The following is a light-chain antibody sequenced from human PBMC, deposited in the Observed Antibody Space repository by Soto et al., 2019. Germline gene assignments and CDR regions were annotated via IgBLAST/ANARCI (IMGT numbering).Light chain of an antibody. V-gene: IGKV1-39*01. CDR1: QSISSY. Sequence: DIQMTQSPSSLSASVGDRVTITCRASQSISSYLNWYQQKPGKAPKLPIYAASSLQSGVPSRFSGSGSGTDFTLTISSLQPEDFATYYCQQSYSTPRDTFGGGTKVEIK. CDR2: AAS. CDR3: QQSYSTPRDT. J-gene: IGKJ4*01.